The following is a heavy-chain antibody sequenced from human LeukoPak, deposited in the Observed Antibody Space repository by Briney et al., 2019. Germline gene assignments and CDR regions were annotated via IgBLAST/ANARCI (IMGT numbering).Heavy chain of an antibody. CDR3: ARSPLLWFGELLYGGAFDI. CDR1: GGSISSSNW. Sequence: SETLSLTCAVSGGSISSSNWWSWVRQPPGKGLEWIGEIYHSGSTNYNPSLKSRVTISVDKSKNQFSLKLSSVTAADPAVYYCARSPLLWFGELLYGGAFDIWGQGKMVTVSS. D-gene: IGHD3-10*01. V-gene: IGHV4-4*02. J-gene: IGHJ3*02. CDR2: IYHSGST.